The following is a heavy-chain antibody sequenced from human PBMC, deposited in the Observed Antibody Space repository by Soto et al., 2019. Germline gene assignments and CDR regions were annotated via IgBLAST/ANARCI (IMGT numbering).Heavy chain of an antibody. CDR2: IYYSGST. V-gene: IGHV4-31*03. CDR1: GGSISSGGYY. J-gene: IGHJ6*02. Sequence: PSETLSLTCTVSGGSISSGGYYWSWIRQHPGKGLEWIGYIYYSGSTYYNPSLKSRVTISVDTSKNQFSLKLSSVTAADTAVYYCARAHCSGGSCRPFFYYYYGMDVWGQGTTVTGSS. CDR3: ARAHCSGGSCRPFFYYYYGMDV. D-gene: IGHD2-15*01.